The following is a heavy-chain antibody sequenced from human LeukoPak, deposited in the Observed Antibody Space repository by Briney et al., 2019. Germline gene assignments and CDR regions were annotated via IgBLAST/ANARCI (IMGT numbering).Heavy chain of an antibody. Sequence: GGSLRLSCAASGFTFSNAYMNWVRQAPGKGLEWVGRIKPKTDGETTEYAAPVKGRFSISRDDSKNMLYPQMNSLKTEDTAVYYCITPLPYSAQGGQGTLVTVSS. D-gene: IGHD2-21*01. CDR3: ITPLPYSAQ. CDR1: GFTFSNAY. V-gene: IGHV3-15*07. CDR2: IKPKTDGETT. J-gene: IGHJ4*02.